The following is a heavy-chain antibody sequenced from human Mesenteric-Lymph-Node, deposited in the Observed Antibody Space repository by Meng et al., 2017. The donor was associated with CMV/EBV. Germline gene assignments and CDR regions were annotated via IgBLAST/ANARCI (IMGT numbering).Heavy chain of an antibody. CDR3: ARDYYYGSGSYYQSRWFDP. CDR1: SCSGYY. Sequence: SCSGYYCSWIRQPPGKGLEWIGEINHSGSTNYNPSLKSRVTISVDTSKNQFSLKLSSVTAADTAVYYCARDYYYGSGSYYQSRWFDPWGQGTLVTVSS. CDR2: INHSGST. V-gene: IGHV4-34*01. D-gene: IGHD3-10*01. J-gene: IGHJ5*02.